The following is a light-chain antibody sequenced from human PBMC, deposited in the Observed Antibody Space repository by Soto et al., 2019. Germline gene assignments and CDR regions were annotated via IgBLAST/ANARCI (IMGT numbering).Light chain of an antibody. CDR3: QQYHRSSIT. CDR1: QSVSSSY. Sequence: EIVLTQSPGTLSLSPGERATLSCRASQSVSSSYLAWYQQKPGQAPRLLIYGASSRATGIPDRFSGSGSETDFTLTISRLEPEDFATYYCQQYHRSSITFGQGTRLEIK. J-gene: IGKJ5*01. V-gene: IGKV3-20*01. CDR2: GAS.